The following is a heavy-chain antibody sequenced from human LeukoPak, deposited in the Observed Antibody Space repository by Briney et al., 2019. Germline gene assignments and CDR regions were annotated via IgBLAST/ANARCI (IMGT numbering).Heavy chain of an antibody. D-gene: IGHD3-22*01. CDR2: FDPEDGET. CDR1: GYTLTELS. Sequence: ASVKVSCKVSGYTLTELSMHWVRQAPGKGLEWMGGFDPEDGETIYAQKFQGRVTMTEDTSTDTAYMEPSSLRSEDTAVYYCATGAYYDSSGYYYVSPAFDIWGQGTMVTVSS. V-gene: IGHV1-24*01. CDR3: ATGAYYDSSGYYYVSPAFDI. J-gene: IGHJ3*02.